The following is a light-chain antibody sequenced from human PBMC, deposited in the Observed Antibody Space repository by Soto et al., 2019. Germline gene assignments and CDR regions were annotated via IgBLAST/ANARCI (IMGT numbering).Light chain of an antibody. CDR1: SSDVGCYNY. Sequence: QSVLTQPASVSGSPGQSIPISCTGTSSDVGCYNYVSWYQQRPGKAPKLMIYDVSNRPSGVSNRFSGSKSGHTASLTISGLQDEDEADYYCSSYTSSSTPFVFGTGTQLTVL. V-gene: IGLV2-14*01. J-gene: IGLJ7*01. CDR2: DVS. CDR3: SSYTSSSTPFV.